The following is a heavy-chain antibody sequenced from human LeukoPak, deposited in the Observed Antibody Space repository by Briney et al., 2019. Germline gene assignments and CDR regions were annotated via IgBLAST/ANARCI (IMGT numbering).Heavy chain of an antibody. Sequence: SETLSLTCTVSGYSISSGYYWGWIRQPAGKGLEWIGRIYTSGSTNYNPSLKSRVTISVDTSKNQFSLKLSSVTAADTAVYYCARERERITIFGVVITYFDYWGQGALVTVSS. CDR2: IYTSGST. V-gene: IGHV4-61*02. D-gene: IGHD3-3*01. CDR1: GYSISSGYY. CDR3: ARERERITIFGVVITYFDY. J-gene: IGHJ4*02.